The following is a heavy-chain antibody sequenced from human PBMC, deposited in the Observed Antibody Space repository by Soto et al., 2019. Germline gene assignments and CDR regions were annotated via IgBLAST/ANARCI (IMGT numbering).Heavy chain of an antibody. CDR3: AKGPYQGDYGYFDY. D-gene: IGHD4-17*01. V-gene: IGHV3-23*05. J-gene: IGHJ4*02. Sequence: SLRLSCTAAGFTFSSFAMNWVRQAPGKGLEWVSGISNNGGGTYYADSVKGRFTVSRDNSKSTLYLHLNSLTAEDTATYYCAKGPYQGDYGYFDYWGQGTLVTVSS. CDR1: GFTFSSFA. CDR2: ISNNGGGT.